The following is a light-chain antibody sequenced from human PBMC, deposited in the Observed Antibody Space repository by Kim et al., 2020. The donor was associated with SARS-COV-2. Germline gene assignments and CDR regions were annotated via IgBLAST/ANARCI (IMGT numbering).Light chain of an antibody. CDR1: QTVNSDY. J-gene: IGKJ1*01. V-gene: IGKV3-20*01. CDR3: QQYGSSPT. Sequence: EIVLTQSPGTLSLSPGERATVSCRASQTVNSDYLAWYQQRPGQAPRLLIYAMSTGATGVPDRFSGGGSGTDFTLTISRLEPEDFAFYYCQQYGSSPTFGQGTKVDIK. CDR2: AMS.